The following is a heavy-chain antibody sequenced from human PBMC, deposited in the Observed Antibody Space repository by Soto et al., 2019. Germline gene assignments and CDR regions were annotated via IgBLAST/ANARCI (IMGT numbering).Heavy chain of an antibody. CDR3: ARYRTKVPVAFDV. J-gene: IGHJ3*01. D-gene: IGHD3-16*02. CDR1: GLAFPFDD. CDR2: MNPSGSNT. V-gene: IGHV1-8*01. Sequence: ASVKVSCKSSGLAFPFDDIFCVRQTIGQGLEFMGWMNPSGSNTGYAQKFQGRATFTWNTPTSTAYMDLSGLRSEDTAVYYCARYRTKVPVAFDVWGQGTMVTVSS.